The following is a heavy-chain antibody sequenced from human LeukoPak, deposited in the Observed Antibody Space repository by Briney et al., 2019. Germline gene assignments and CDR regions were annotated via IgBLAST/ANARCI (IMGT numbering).Heavy chain of an antibody. J-gene: IGHJ4*02. CDR1: GGSISSYY. CDR2: IYYSGST. V-gene: IGHV4-59*01. D-gene: IGHD3-10*01. Sequence: SETLSLTCTVSGGSISSYYWSWIRQPPGKGLEWIGYIYYSGSTNYNPSLKSRVTISVDTSKNQFSLKLSSVTAADTAVYYCASHSVRGSGSYYSAIDYWGQGTLVTVSS. CDR3: ASHSVRGSGSYYSAIDY.